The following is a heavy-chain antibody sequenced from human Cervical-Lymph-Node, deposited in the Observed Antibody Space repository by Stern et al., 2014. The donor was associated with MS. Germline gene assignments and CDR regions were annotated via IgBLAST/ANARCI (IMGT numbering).Heavy chain of an antibody. D-gene: IGHD6-13*01. CDR1: GYTFTDYF. Sequence: VQLVESGPEVKKPGASVRVSCKASGYTFTDYFVHWVRQAPGQGLEWMGRINPISGVTAGAKKFQGRVTLTRDTSISTAYMELSSLISDDTAFYFCARTVGSTAADYWGQGTLVTVSS. J-gene: IGHJ4*02. V-gene: IGHV1-2*06. CDR2: INPISGVT. CDR3: ARTVGSTAADY.